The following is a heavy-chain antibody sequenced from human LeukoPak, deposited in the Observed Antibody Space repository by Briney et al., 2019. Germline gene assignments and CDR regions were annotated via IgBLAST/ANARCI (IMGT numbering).Heavy chain of an antibody. V-gene: IGHV3-30-3*01. CDR2: LSYDGSNK. J-gene: IGHJ5*02. Sequence: LXLXXAAXXVTFXSXXMHWVRXAPGKXLEXXGFLSYDGSNKYYADSVKGRLTISRDHSKDTLYLQMNSLKTEHTAVYYCTTAGKNFVAWSWGQGTLVTVSP. D-gene: IGHD3-3*01. CDR3: TTAGKNFVAWS. CDR1: XVTFXSXX.